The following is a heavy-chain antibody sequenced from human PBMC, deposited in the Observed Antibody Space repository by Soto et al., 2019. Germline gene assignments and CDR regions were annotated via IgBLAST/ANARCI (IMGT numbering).Heavy chain of an antibody. CDR1: RVAFSKFI. D-gene: IGHD6-19*01. CDR2: IIPIFGTA. V-gene: IGHV1-69*13. J-gene: IGHJ6*02. Sequence: SVKVSCKASRVAFSKFIVTWVRQAPGLGLEWVGGIIPIFGTANYAQKFHGRVTITADESTSTSYLEVNNLRSEDTAVYYCAKVRYSSPMGYYYGMDVWGQGTTVTVSS. CDR3: AKVRYSSPMGYYYGMDV.